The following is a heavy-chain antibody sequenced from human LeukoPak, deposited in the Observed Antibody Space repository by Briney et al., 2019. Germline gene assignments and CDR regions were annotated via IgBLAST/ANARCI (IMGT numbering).Heavy chain of an antibody. CDR3: AKTGNNNEGSFDF. CDR2: ISDSGAAT. D-gene: IGHD1/OR15-1a*01. J-gene: IGHJ4*02. V-gene: IGHV3-23*01. CDR1: GFTFSSYA. Sequence: TGGSLRLSCATSGFTFSSYAMSWVRQAPGKGLEWVSAISDSGAATYYADSVKVRFTISRDNSKDTLYLQMNSLRAEDTAIYYCAKTGNNNEGSFDFWGQGTLVTVSS.